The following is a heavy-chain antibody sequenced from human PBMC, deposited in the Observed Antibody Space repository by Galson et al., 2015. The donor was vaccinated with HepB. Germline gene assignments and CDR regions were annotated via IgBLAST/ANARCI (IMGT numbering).Heavy chain of an antibody. CDR3: ARVRGRGQWLGTHFDY. V-gene: IGHV3-33*08. CDR1: GFTFSSYG. CDR2: IWYDGSNK. D-gene: IGHD6-19*01. J-gene: IGHJ4*02. Sequence: SLRLSCAASGFTFSSYGMHWVRQAPGKGLEWVAVIWYDGSNKYYADSVKGRFTISRDNSKNTLYLQMNSLRAEDTAVYYCARVRGRGQWLGTHFDYWGQGTLVTVSS.